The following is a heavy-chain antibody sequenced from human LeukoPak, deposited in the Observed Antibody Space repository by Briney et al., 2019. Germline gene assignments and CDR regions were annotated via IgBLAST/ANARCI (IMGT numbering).Heavy chain of an antibody. J-gene: IGHJ6*03. Sequence: SETLSLTCAVYGGSFSGYYWSWIRQPPGKGLEWIGSIYHSGSTYYNPSLKSRVTISVDTSKNQFSLKLSSVTAADTAVYYCARVGSSRYYYYMDVWGKGTTVTVSS. CDR2: IYHSGST. D-gene: IGHD3-10*01. CDR3: ARVGSSRYYYYMDV. V-gene: IGHV4-34*01. CDR1: GGSFSGYY.